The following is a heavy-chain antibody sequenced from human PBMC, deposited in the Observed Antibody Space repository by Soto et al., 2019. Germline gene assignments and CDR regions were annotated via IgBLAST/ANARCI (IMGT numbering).Heavy chain of an antibody. Sequence: GGSLRLSCAASGFAFNTYSMHWVRQAPGRGLEWVAVISYDGSNKFYADSVKGRFTISRDNSKNTLYLEMNSLRGEDTAVYYCAKSNRGAYDTPDFWGQGTPVTVSS. J-gene: IGHJ4*02. D-gene: IGHD3-22*01. V-gene: IGHV3-30-3*02. CDR2: ISYDGSNK. CDR1: GFAFNTYS. CDR3: AKSNRGAYDTPDF.